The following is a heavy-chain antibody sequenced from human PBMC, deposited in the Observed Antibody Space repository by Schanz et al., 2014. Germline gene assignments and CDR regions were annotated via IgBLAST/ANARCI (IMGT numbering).Heavy chain of an antibody. Sequence: QVQLVQSGAEVKKPGASVKVSCKASGYTFTSYGINWVRQAPGQGLEWMGWISAYTNNTNYAQKVQGRVTMTTDTSTSTVYMELNSLRSEDTAVYYCARTIAYGGSSGYFDYWDQGTLVTVSS. J-gene: IGHJ4*02. D-gene: IGHD4-17*01. CDR2: ISAYTNNT. CDR1: GYTFTSYG. CDR3: ARTIAYGGSSGYFDY. V-gene: IGHV1-18*01.